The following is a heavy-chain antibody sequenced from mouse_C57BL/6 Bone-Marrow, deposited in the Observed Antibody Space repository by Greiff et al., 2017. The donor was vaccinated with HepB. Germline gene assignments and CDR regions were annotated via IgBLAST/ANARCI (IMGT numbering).Heavy chain of an antibody. Sequence: EVQRVESGGGLVQPGGSLKLSCAASGFTFSDYYMYWVRQTPEKRLEWVAYISNGGGSTYYPDTVKGRFTISRDNAKNTLYLQMSRLKSEDTAMYYCARQVTTVVAPLGFDVWSTGTTVTVSS. J-gene: IGHJ1*03. V-gene: IGHV5-12*01. CDR2: ISNGGGST. D-gene: IGHD1-1*01. CDR3: ARQVTTVVAPLGFDV. CDR1: GFTFSDYY.